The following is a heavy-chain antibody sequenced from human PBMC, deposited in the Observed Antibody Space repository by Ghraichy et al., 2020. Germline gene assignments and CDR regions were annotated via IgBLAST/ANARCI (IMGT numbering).Heavy chain of an antibody. CDR1: GFTFSSYA. V-gene: IGHV3-30*04. D-gene: IGHD3-22*01. J-gene: IGHJ2*01. CDR2: ISYDGSNK. CDR3: ARGHYYDSSGYFLFWYFDL. Sequence: GSLRLSCAASGFTFSSYAMHWVRQAPGKGLEWVAVISYDGSNKYYADSVKGRFTISRDNSKNTLYLQMNSLRAEDTAVYYCARGHYYDSSGYFLFWYFDLWGRGTLVTVSS.